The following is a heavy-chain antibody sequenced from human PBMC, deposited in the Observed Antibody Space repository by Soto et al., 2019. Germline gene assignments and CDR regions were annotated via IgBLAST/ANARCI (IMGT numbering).Heavy chain of an antibody. CDR2: ISSNVVTT. CDR1: GFTFSNYA. V-gene: IGHV3-23*01. CDR3: ANLDWGQLPGNFDY. Sequence: EEQLLESGGGLVQPGGSLKLSCAASGFTFSNYAMSWVRQAPGKGLEWVSAISSNVVTTYYADSVKGRFTVSRDNSKSTLYLQLNTLRAEDTAIYYCANLDWGQLPGNFDYWGRGTLVTVSS. D-gene: IGHD1-1*01. J-gene: IGHJ4*02.